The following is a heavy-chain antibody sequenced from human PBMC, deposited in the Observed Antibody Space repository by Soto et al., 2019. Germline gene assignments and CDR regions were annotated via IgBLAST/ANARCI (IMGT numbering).Heavy chain of an antibody. CDR3: ARLMPQNLFIRKLVGATSSVGY. J-gene: IGHJ4*02. CDR2: IYYSGST. V-gene: IGHV4-39*01. Sequence: SETLSLTCTVSGGSISSSSYYWGWIRQPPGKGLEWIGSIYYSGSTYYNPSLKSRVTISVDTSKNQFSLKLSSVTAADTAVYYCARLMPQNLFIRKLVGATSSVGYWGQGTLVTVSS. D-gene: IGHD1-26*01. CDR1: GGSISSSSYY.